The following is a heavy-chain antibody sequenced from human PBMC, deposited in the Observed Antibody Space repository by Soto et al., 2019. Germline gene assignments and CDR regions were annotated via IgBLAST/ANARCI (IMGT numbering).Heavy chain of an antibody. D-gene: IGHD1-26*01. V-gene: IGHV3-21*01. CDR1: GFIFNTYW. J-gene: IGHJ5*02. CDR2: ISSSSSYV. CDR3: AREGRLGAKNWFDP. Sequence: GGSLRLSCVASGFIFNTYWMNCVRKSPGKGLECVSSISSSSSYVYYADSVKGRFTMSRDKAKNSLYLQMNSLRAEDTAVYYCAREGRLGAKNWFDPWGQGTLVTVSS.